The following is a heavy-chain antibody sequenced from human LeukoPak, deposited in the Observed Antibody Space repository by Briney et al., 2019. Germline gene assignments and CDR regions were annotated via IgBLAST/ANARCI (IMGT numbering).Heavy chain of an antibody. CDR2: ISGSGGST. D-gene: IGHD6-6*01. CDR3: AKGGKRAARLSDAFDI. J-gene: IGHJ3*02. CDR1: GFTFSSYA. V-gene: IGHV3-23*01. Sequence: GGSLRLSCAASGFTFSSYAMSWVRQAPGKWLEWVSAISGSGGSTYYADSVKGRFTISRDNSKNTLYLQMNSLRAEDTAVYCCAKGGKRAARLSDAFDIWGQGTMVTVSS.